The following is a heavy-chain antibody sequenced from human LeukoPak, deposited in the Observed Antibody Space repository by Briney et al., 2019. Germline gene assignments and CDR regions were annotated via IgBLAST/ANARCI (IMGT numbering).Heavy chain of an antibody. J-gene: IGHJ6*03. D-gene: IGHD3-10*01. CDR3: ARRVGRWFGERAYYYNYMDV. Sequence: SETLSLTCTVSGSSISSTFYYWGWIRQSPGKGLEWIGTIYYRGSTFYNPSLKSRVTISVDTSNDQFSLRLNSVTAADTAVYYCARRVGRWFGERAYYYNYMDVWGKGTTVTISS. CDR2: IYYRGST. CDR1: GSSISSTFYY. V-gene: IGHV4-39*07.